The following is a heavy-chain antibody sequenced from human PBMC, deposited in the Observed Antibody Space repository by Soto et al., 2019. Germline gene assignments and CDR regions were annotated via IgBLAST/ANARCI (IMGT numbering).Heavy chain of an antibody. V-gene: IGHV3-30*03. CDR1: GFDFSNYA. Sequence: QVRLVESGGGVVQPGGSLRLSCAASGFDFSNYAMHWVRQAPGKGLEWVALVASDGGNKYYGDGVKGRFTISRDNSKSTLDLQMNRLRAEDTAVYFCALLEGGPQGNFDYWGQGILVTVSS. J-gene: IGHJ4*02. CDR2: VASDGGNK. CDR3: ALLEGGPQGNFDY. D-gene: IGHD3-10*01.